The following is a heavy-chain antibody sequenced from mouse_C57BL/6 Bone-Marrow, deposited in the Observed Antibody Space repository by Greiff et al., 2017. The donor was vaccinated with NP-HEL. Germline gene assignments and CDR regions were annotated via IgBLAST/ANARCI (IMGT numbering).Heavy chain of an antibody. CDR1: GFTFSDYG. CDR3: SRPAGAY. CDR2: ISSGSSTI. J-gene: IGHJ3*01. Sequence: EVKLVESGGGLVKPGGSLKLSCAASGFTFSDYGMHWVRQAPEKGLEWVAYISSGSSTIYYADTVKGRFTISRDNAKNTLFLQMTSLRSEDTAMYYWSRPAGAYGGQGTLVTVSA. D-gene: IGHD1-2*01. V-gene: IGHV5-17*01.